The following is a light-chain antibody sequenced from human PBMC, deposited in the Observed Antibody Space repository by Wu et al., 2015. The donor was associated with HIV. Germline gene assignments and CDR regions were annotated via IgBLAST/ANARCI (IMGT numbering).Light chain of an antibody. Sequence: EVVLTQSPGTLSLSPGERVTLSCRASQSVSGSSLAWYQQRLGQAPRLLIFHASSRATGIPDRFNGSGSGTDFILTISKLEPEDCAVYHCQQYGGSPPVTFGQGT. CDR1: QSVSGSS. V-gene: IGKV3-20*01. CDR3: QQYGGSPPVT. CDR2: HAS. J-gene: IGKJ5*01.